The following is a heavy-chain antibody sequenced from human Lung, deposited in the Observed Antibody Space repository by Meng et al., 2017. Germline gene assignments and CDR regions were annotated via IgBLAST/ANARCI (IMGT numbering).Heavy chain of an antibody. CDR2: INHSGST. Sequence: QVQLHQWGAGLLKLSGVLSLTCVVSGGSFSDYYWSWIRQPPGKGLEWIGEINHSGSTNYNPSLESRATISIDTSQNNLSLKLSSVTAADSAVYYCARGPTTMAHDFDYWGQGTLVTVSS. D-gene: IGHD4-11*01. CDR3: ARGPTTMAHDFDY. J-gene: IGHJ4*02. CDR1: GGSFSDYY. V-gene: IGHV4-34*01.